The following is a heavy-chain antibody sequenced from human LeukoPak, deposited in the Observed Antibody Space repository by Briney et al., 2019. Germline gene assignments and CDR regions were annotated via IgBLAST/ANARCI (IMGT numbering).Heavy chain of an antibody. J-gene: IGHJ4*02. D-gene: IGHD4-23*01. V-gene: IGHV1-8*01. CDR1: GYTFTSYD. CDR3: AKADARVHYGGNSGRYYFDY. CDR2: MNPNSGNT. Sequence: ASVKVSCKASGYTFTSYDINWVRQATGQGLEWMGWMNPNSGNTGYAQRFQGRVTITRNTSISTAYMELSSLSSEDTAVYYCAKADARVHYGGNSGRYYFDYWGQGTLVTVSS.